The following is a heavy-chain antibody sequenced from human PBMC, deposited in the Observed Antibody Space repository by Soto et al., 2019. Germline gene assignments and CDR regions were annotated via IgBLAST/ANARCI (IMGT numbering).Heavy chain of an antibody. J-gene: IGHJ4*02. CDR1: GSTLSEFS. Sequence: ASVKVSCTISGSTLSEFSMHWVRQAPGKGLEWMGGYVPEDGKTIYAPKFQDRVIMTEDTSTDTASMELNSLRSEDTAVYFCATGVGWGYIFGLQYWGQGTPVTVSS. CDR3: ATGVGWGYIFGLQY. V-gene: IGHV1-24*01. CDR2: YVPEDGKT. D-gene: IGHD5-18*01.